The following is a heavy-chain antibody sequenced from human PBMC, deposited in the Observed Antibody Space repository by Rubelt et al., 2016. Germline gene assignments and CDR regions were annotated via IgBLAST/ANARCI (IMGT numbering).Heavy chain of an antibody. CDR2: IFYSGST. CDR1: GGSISSSSYY. Sequence: QLQLQESGPGLVKPSETLSLTCTVSGGSISSSSYYWGWIRQPPGKGLEWIGSIFYSGSTYYNPSLKGRVTISVDTSKNQFSLKLSSVTAADTAVYYCARLIDGAYFDYWGQGTLVTVSS. J-gene: IGHJ4*02. D-gene: IGHD3-16*01. CDR3: ARLIDGAYFDY. V-gene: IGHV4-39*07.